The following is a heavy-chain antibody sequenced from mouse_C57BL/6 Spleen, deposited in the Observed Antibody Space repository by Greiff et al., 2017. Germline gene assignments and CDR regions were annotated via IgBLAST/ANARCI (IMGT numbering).Heavy chain of an antibody. CDR3: ERYGRRSGSFAY. CDR1: GFTFTDYY. D-gene: IGHD3-2*02. Sequence: EVQGVESGGGLVQPGGSLSLSCAASGFTFTDYYMSWVRQPPGKALEWLGFIRNKANGYTTEYSESVKGRFTISRDNSQTILSLQKNALRAEDSAAYDGERYGRRSGSFAYWGQGTLVTVSA. V-gene: IGHV7-3*01. CDR2: IRNKANGYTT. J-gene: IGHJ3*01.